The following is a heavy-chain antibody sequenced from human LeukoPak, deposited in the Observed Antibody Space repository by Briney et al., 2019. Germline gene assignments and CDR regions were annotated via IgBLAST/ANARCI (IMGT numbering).Heavy chain of an antibody. CDR2: INAGNDNT. V-gene: IGHV1-3*01. CDR1: GYTFTSYA. Sequence: ASVKVSCKASGYTFTSYAMHWVRQAPGQRLEWMGWINAGNDNTKYSQKFQGRVTITRDTSASTAYMELNSLRSEDTAVYYCARDLGCCTGGTCYPNWFDPWGQGTLVTVSS. J-gene: IGHJ5*02. D-gene: IGHD2-15*01. CDR3: ARDLGCCTGGTCYPNWFDP.